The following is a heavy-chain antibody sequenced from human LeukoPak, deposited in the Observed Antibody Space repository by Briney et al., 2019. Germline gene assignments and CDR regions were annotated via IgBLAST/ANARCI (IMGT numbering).Heavy chain of an antibody. J-gene: IGHJ4*02. CDR3: ARPKTRGWYNPIGY. V-gene: IGHV4-39*07. CDR2: INHSGST. D-gene: IGHD6-19*01. Sequence: PSETLSLTCTVSGGSISSSSYYWSWIRQPPGKGLEWIGEINHSGSTNYNPSLKSRVTISVDTSKNQFSLKLSSVTAADTAVYYCARPKTRGWYNPIGYWGQGTLVTVSS. CDR1: GGSISSSSYY.